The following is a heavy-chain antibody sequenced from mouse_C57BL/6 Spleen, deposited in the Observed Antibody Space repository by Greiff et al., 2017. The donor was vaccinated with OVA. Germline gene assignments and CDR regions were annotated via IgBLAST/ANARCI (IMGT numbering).Heavy chain of an antibody. J-gene: IGHJ4*01. V-gene: IGHV3-6*01. CDR2: ISYDGSN. D-gene: IGHD1-1*01. Sequence: VQLKQSGPGLVKPSQSLSLTCSVTGYSITSGYYWNWIRQFPGNKLEWMGYISYDGSNNYNPSLKNRISITRDTSKNQCFLKLNSVTTEDTATYYCAREDTTVAMDYWGQGTSVTVSS. CDR3: AREDTTVAMDY. CDR1: GYSITSGYY.